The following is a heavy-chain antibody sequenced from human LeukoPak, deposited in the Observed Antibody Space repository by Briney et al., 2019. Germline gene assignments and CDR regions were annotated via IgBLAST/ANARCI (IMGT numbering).Heavy chain of an antibody. CDR3: ASRGMGEAPSHYRDY. Sequence: SETLSLTCTVSGGSISSSSYYWGWIRQPPGKGLEWIGTIYYSGSTYYNPSLKSRVTISVDTSKNQFSLELSSVTAADTAVYYCASRGMGEAPSHYRDYWGQGTLVTVSS. CDR2: IYYSGST. CDR1: GGSISSSSYY. V-gene: IGHV4-39*01. D-gene: IGHD1-14*01. J-gene: IGHJ4*02.